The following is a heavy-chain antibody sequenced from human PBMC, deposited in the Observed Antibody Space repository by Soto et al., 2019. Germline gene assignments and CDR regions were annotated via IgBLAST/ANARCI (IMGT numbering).Heavy chain of an antibody. J-gene: IGHJ6*02. CDR3: EKIRVAYYAMDV. Sequence: PGGSLRLSCAASGFTFGRYSMNWVRQAPGKGLEWVSTISGNGGSTYYADSVRGRFTISRDNFNDTLYLVMKSLTTEDTATYYCEKIRVAYYAMDVWGQGTLVTVSS. V-gene: IGHV3-23*01. CDR2: ISGNGGST. CDR1: GFTFGRYS.